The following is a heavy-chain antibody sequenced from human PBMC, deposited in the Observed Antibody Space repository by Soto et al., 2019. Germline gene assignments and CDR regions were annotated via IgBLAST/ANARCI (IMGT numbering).Heavy chain of an antibody. J-gene: IGHJ5*02. Sequence: QMQLVESGGGVVQPGRSLRLSCAASGFTFSSYGMHWVRQAPGHGPEWVAVISYDGSNKYYADSVKGRFTISRDNSKNTLYLQMNSQRAEDTAVYYCAKDPYSSTQNWFDPWGQGTLVTVSS. CDR2: ISYDGSNK. CDR1: GFTFSSYG. D-gene: IGHD6-13*01. CDR3: AKDPYSSTQNWFDP. V-gene: IGHV3-30*18.